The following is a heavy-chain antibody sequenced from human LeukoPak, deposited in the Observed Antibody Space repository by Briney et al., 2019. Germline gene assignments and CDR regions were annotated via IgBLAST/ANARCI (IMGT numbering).Heavy chain of an antibody. Sequence: PSETLSLTCTVSGGSISSGGYYWSWIRQHPGKGLEWIGYIYYSGSTYYNPSLKSRVTISVDTSKNQFSLKLSSVTAADTAVYYCAREGKVAGTMDYWGQGTLVTVSS. V-gene: IGHV4-31*03. J-gene: IGHJ4*02. CDR3: AREGKVAGTMDY. CDR2: IYYSGST. CDR1: GGSISSGGYY. D-gene: IGHD6-19*01.